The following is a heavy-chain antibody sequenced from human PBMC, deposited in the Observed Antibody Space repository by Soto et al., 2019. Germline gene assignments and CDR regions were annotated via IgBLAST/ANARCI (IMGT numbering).Heavy chain of an antibody. CDR3: ARRVVAATLYAFEI. CDR2: IIPIFGTA. D-gene: IGHD2-15*01. V-gene: IGHV1-69*01. CDR1: GGTFSSYA. J-gene: IGHJ3*02. Sequence: QVQLVQSGAEVKKPGSSVKVSCQASGGTFSSYAISWVRQAPGQGLEWMGGIIPIFGTANYAQKFQGRVTSTADESTSTAYRELSSLRSEDTAVYDGARRVVAATLYAFEIWGQGTMVTVSS.